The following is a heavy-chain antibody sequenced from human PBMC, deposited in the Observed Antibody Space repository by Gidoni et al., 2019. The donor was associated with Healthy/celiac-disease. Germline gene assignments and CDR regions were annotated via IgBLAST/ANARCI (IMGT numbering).Heavy chain of an antibody. CDR1: GGSISSGGYY. J-gene: IGHJ4*02. Sequence: QVQLQESGPGLVKPSQTLSLTCTVSGGSISSGGYYWRWIRQHPGKGLEWIGYIYYSGSTYYNPSLKSRVTISVDTSKNQFSLKLSSVTAADTAVYYCARDGGYDSSGYPDYWGQGTLVTVSS. D-gene: IGHD3-22*01. CDR2: IYYSGST. V-gene: IGHV4-31*03. CDR3: ARDGGYDSSGYPDY.